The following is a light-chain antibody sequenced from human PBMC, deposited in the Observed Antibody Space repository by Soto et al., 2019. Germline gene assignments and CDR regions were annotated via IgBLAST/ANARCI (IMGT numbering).Light chain of an antibody. CDR2: DAS. CDR3: QQRSNWPPT. J-gene: IGKJ1*01. Sequence: EIVLTQSPATLSLSPGERATPSCRASQSVSRYLAWYQQKPGQAPRLLIYDASNRATDIPTRFSGSGSGTDFTLSISSLEPEDFAVYYCQQRSNWPPTFGQGTKVDIK. CDR1: QSVSRY. V-gene: IGKV3-11*01.